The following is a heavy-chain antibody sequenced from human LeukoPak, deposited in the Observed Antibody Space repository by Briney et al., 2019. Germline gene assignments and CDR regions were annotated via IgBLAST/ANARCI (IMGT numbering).Heavy chain of an antibody. CDR1: GGSISSYY. CDR3: ARDRSEDAFDI. Sequence: SETLSLTCTVSGGSISSYYWSWIRQPPGKGLEWIGYIYYSGSTNYNPSLKSRVAISLDTSKNQFSLKLSSVTAADTAVYYCARDRSEDAFDIWGQGTMVTVSS. J-gene: IGHJ3*02. V-gene: IGHV4-59*01. CDR2: IYYSGST.